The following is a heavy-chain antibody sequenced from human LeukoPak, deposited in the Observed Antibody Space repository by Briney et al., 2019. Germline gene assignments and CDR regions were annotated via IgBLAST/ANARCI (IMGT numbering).Heavy chain of an antibody. Sequence: ASVKVSCKASGGTFSSYAISWVRQAPGQGLEWMGRINPNSGGTNYAQKFQGRVTMTRDTSISTAYMELSRLRSDDTAVYYCAGDEEVVAATLGYWGQGTLVTVSS. CDR1: GGTFSSYA. V-gene: IGHV1-2*06. J-gene: IGHJ4*02. CDR2: INPNSGGT. D-gene: IGHD2-15*01. CDR3: AGDEEVVAATLGY.